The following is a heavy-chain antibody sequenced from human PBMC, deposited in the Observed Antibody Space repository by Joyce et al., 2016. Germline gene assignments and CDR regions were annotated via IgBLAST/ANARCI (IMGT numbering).Heavy chain of an antibody. CDR1: GGSINSGDYY. CDR2: IAYRGTT. CDR3: ARGLRAEAMVAAPGWFDP. D-gene: IGHD2-15*01. J-gene: IGHJ5*02. Sequence: QVLLQESGPRLVQPSQTLSLTCNVSGGSINSGDYYWHWIRQPPGKGLEWIGYIAYRGTTAYNPALKSRVAISIDTSKNQISVNLRSVTATDMAVYYCARGLRAEAMVAAPGWFDPWGDGTLVTVSS. V-gene: IGHV4-30-4*01.